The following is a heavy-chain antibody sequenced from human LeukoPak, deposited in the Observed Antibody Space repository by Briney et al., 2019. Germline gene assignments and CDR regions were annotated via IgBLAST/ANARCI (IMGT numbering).Heavy chain of an antibody. Sequence: GGSLRLSCAASGFTFNNYGMHWVRQAPGKGLEWVAVIWYDGSNKYYADSVKGRFTISRDNAKNSLYLQMNSLRAEDTAVYYCASYDSSGYYYSYFDYWGQGTLVTVSS. V-gene: IGHV3-33*03. CDR2: IWYDGSNK. J-gene: IGHJ4*02. CDR3: ASYDSSGYYYSYFDY. CDR1: GFTFNNYG. D-gene: IGHD3-22*01.